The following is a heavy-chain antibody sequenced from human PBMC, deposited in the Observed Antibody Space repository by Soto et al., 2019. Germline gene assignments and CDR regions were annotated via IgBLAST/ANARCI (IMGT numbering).Heavy chain of an antibody. V-gene: IGHV1-18*01. J-gene: IGHJ6*02. Sequence: GASVKVSCKASGYTFTSYGISWVRQAPGQGLEWMGWISAYNGNTNYAQKLQGRVTMPTDTSTSTAYMELRSLRSDDTAVYYCARDPRRIAAAGTKYYYYGMDVWGQGTTVTVSS. CDR1: GYTFTSYG. CDR3: ARDPRRIAAAGTKYYYYGMDV. CDR2: ISAYNGNT. D-gene: IGHD6-13*01.